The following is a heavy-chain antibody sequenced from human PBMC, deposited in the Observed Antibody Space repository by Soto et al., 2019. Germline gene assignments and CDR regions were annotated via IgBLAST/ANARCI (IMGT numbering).Heavy chain of an antibody. CDR2: INPNSGAT. Sequence: ASVKVSCKASGYTFTDYYIHWVRQAPGQGLEWMGWINPNSGATNTAQKFQGRVTMTRDASITTAYMEVSRLRSDDTAVYYCAREQRHLVQSYWGQGTLVTVSS. V-gene: IGHV1-2*02. CDR1: GYTFTDYY. D-gene: IGHD6-13*01. CDR3: AREQRHLVQSY. J-gene: IGHJ4*02.